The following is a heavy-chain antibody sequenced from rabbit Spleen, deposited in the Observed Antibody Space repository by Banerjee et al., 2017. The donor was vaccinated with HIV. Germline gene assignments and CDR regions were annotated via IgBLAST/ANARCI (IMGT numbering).Heavy chain of an antibody. V-gene: IGHV1S7*01. D-gene: IGHD8-1*01. CDR1: GFDFSSYY. CDR3: ARDAGSGHYIDAYFDL. Sequence: QLVESGGGLVQPGGSLKLSCKASGFDFSSYYMSWVRQAPGKGLEWIGYIDPIFSTTHYASWVNGRFTISRDIDQNTLYLQLNSLTAADTATYFCARDAGSGHYIDAYFDLWGPGTLVTVS. CDR2: IDPIFSTT. J-gene: IGHJ4*01.